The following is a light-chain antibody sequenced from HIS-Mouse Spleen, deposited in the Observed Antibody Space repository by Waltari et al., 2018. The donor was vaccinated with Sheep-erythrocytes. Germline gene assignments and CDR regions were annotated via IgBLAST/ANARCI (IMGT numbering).Light chain of an antibody. CDR2: DAS. J-gene: IGKJ4*01. CDR1: QDISNY. Sequence: DIQMTQSPSSLYASVGDRVTITCQASQDISNYLNWYQQKPGKAPKLLIYDASNLETGVPSRFSGSGSGTDVTFTISSLQPEDIATYYCQQYDNLLTLGGGTKVEIK. CDR3: QQYDNLLT. V-gene: IGKV1-33*01.